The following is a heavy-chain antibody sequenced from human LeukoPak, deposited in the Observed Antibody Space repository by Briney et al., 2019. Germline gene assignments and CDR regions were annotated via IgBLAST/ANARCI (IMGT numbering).Heavy chain of an antibody. J-gene: IGHJ4*02. CDR2: ISGSGGNT. V-gene: IGHV3-23*01. CDR3: AKDSGYCSSTSCYAGDY. Sequence: GGSLRLSCAASGFTFSSYAMSWVRQAPGKGLEWVSAISGSGGNTYYADSVKGRFTISRDNSKNTLYLQMYSLRAEDTAVYYCAKDSGYCSSTSCYAGDYWGQGTLVTVSS. CDR1: GFTFSSYA. D-gene: IGHD2-2*01.